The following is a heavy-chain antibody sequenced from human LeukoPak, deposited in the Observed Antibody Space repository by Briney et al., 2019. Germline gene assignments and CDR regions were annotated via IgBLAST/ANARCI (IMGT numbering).Heavy chain of an antibody. CDR3: ARDEDNCGHYYYYMDV. CDR1: GVSVSSGTYY. Sequence: LETLSLTCTVSGVSVSSGTYYWNWIRQPPGNGLDWIGYIYHTGGTNCNPSVKSRATISVDTSKNQFYLKLSCVTAADTAVYYCARDEDNCGHYYYYMDVWGKGTTVTVSS. CDR2: IYHTGGT. V-gene: IGHV4-61*01. J-gene: IGHJ6*03. D-gene: IGHD2-21*01.